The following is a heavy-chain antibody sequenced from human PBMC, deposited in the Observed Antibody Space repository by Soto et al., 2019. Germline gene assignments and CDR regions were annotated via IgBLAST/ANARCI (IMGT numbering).Heavy chain of an antibody. CDR2: INSDGSST. V-gene: IGHV3-74*01. J-gene: IGHJ4*02. CDR1: GFTFSSYW. Sequence: GGSLRLSCAASGFTFSSYWMHWVRQAPGKGLVWVSRINSDGSSTSYADSVKGRFTISRDNAKNTLYLQMNSLRAEDTAVYYCARVNFRDYGDYAGIDYWGQGTLVTVSS. D-gene: IGHD4-17*01. CDR3: ARVNFRDYGDYAGIDY.